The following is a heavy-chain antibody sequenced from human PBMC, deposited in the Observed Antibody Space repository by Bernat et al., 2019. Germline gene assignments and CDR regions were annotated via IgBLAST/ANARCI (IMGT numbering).Heavy chain of an antibody. CDR1: GGTFSSYA. V-gene: IGHV1-69*06. J-gene: IGHJ5*02. D-gene: IGHD6-6*01. CDR2: IIPIFGTA. CDR3: ARDRFLDSSSWFDP. Sequence: QVQLVQSGAEVKKPGSSVKVSCKASGGTFSSYAISWVRQAPGQGLEWMGGIIPIFGTANYAQKFPGRVTITADKSTSTVYMELSRLRSDDTAVYYCARDRFLDSSSWFDPWGQGTLVTVSS.